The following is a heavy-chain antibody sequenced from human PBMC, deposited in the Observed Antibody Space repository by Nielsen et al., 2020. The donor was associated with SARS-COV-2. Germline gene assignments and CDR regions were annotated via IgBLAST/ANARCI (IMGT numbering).Heavy chain of an antibody. D-gene: IGHD3-10*01. CDR3: ARDVDPGLLWFGELLWDFDY. Sequence: WIRQPPGKGLEWVSYISSSSSTIYYADSVKDRFTISRDNAKNSLYLQMNSLRDEDTAVYYCARDVDPGLLWFGELLWDFDYWGQGTLVTVSS. CDR2: ISSSSSTI. J-gene: IGHJ4*02. V-gene: IGHV3-48*02.